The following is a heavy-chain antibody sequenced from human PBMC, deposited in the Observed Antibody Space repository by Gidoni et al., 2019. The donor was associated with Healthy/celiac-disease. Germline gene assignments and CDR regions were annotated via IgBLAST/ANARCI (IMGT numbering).Heavy chain of an antibody. Sequence: QVQLQQWGAGLLKPSETLSLTCAVYGGSFSGYYWSWIRQPPGKGLEWIGEINHSGSTNYNPSLKSRVTISVDTSKNQFSLKLSSVTAADTAVYYCVGGSGSYYRRVYYYYGMDVWGQGTTVTVSS. CDR3: VGGSGSYYRRVYYYYGMDV. V-gene: IGHV4-34*01. D-gene: IGHD3-10*01. CDR2: INHSGST. J-gene: IGHJ6*02. CDR1: GGSFSGYY.